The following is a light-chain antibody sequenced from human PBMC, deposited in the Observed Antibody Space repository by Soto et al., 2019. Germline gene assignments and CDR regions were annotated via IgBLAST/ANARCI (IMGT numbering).Light chain of an antibody. CDR3: QQHSGWPRT. Sequence: ENVLTQSPATLSLSPGESATLSCRASQTVSSYLAWYQQTPGQAPRLLIYDASNRATGIPARFSGSGSGTDFTLTISSLEPEDFAVYYCQQHSGWPRTFGQGTTVDIK. V-gene: IGKV3-11*01. CDR1: QTVSSY. CDR2: DAS. J-gene: IGKJ1*01.